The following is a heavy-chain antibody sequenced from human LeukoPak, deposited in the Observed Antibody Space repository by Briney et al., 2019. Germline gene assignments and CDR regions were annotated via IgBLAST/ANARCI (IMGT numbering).Heavy chain of an antibody. CDR3: ARVPRRQLVVTAMNWFDP. V-gene: IGHV7-4-1*02. CDR2: INTNTGNP. J-gene: IGHJ5*02. CDR1: GYTFTSYA. D-gene: IGHD2-21*02. Sequence: ASVKVSCKASGYTFTSYAMNWVRQAPGQGLEWMGWINTNTGNPTYAQGFTGRFVFSLDTSVSTAYLQISSLKAEDTAVYYCARVPRRQLVVTAMNWFDPWGQRTLVTLSS.